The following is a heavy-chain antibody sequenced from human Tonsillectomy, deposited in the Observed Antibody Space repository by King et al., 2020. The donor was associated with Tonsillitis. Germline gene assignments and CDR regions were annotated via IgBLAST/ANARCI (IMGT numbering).Heavy chain of an antibody. V-gene: IGHV4-34*01. CDR2: INHSGST. CDR3: ARGGYTYAYRNDAFDI. D-gene: IGHD3-16*01. Sequence: VQLQQWGAGLLKPSETLSLTCAVYGGSFSGYYWSWIRQSPGKGLEWIGEINHSGSTNYNPSLKSRVTISVDTSKNHFSLEQSSVTAADTAVYYCARGGYTYAYRNDAFDIWGQGTMVTVSS. CDR1: GGSFSGYY. J-gene: IGHJ3*02.